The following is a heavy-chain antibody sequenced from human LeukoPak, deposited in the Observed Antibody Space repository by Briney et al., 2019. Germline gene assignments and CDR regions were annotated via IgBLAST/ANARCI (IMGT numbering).Heavy chain of an antibody. J-gene: IGHJ4*02. D-gene: IGHD2-15*01. V-gene: IGHV1-69*05. CDR1: GYTFTDYY. CDR3: ARDWGYCSGGSCYSS. Sequence: ASVKVSCKASGYTFTDYYMHWVQQAPGQGLEWMGGIIPIFGTANYAQKFQGRVTITTDESTSTAYMELSSLRSEDTAVYYCARDWGYCSGGSCYSSWGQGTLVTVSS. CDR2: IIPIFGTA.